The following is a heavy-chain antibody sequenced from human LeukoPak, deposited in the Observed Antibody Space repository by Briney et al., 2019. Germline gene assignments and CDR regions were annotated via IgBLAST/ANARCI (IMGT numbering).Heavy chain of an antibody. Sequence: GGSLRLSCAASGFTFTSYPMGWVRQAPGKGLEWVSSISRSGDDTYYADSVRGRFTISRDNSKNTLYLQMNSLRAEDTAVYYCARRTTVVGPAPFDHWGQGTLVTVSS. V-gene: IGHV3-23*01. CDR3: ARRTTVVGPAPFDH. D-gene: IGHD4-23*01. J-gene: IGHJ4*02. CDR1: GFTFTSYP. CDR2: ISRSGDDT.